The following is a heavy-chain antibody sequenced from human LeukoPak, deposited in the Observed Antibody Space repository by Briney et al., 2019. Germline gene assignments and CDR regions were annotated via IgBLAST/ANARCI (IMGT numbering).Heavy chain of an antibody. CDR1: GFTFSNYA. D-gene: IGHD3-10*01. CDR3: AEHPSMPRGPGY. J-gene: IGHJ4*02. CDR2: ISGSGDST. Sequence: GGSLRLSCAASGFTFSNYAMRWVRQAPGKGLEWVSGISGSGDSTYYADSVKGRFTISRDNSKNTLYLQMNSLRAEDTAVYYCAEHPSMPRGPGYWGQGTLVTVSS. V-gene: IGHV3-23*01.